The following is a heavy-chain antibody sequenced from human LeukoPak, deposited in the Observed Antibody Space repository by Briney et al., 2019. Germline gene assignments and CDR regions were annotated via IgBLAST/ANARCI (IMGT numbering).Heavy chain of an antibody. J-gene: IGHJ4*02. CDR1: GGSISSYY. CDR3: ARLHYYYRKLPPPRRTFDY. Sequence: PSETLSLTCTVSGGSISSYYWSWIRQPPGKGLEWIGYIYYSGSTNYNPSLKSRVTISVDTSKNQFSLKLSSVTAADTAVYYCARLHYYYRKLPPPRRTFDYWGQGTLVTVSS. V-gene: IGHV4-59*01. CDR2: IYYSGST. D-gene: IGHD3-22*01.